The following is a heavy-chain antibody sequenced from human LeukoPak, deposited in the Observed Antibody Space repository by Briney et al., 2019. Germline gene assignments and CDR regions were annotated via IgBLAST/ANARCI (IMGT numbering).Heavy chain of an antibody. V-gene: IGHV3-7*01. CDR3: ASNDAFDI. Sequence: GGSLRLSCAASGFPFSSYWMAWVRQAPGKGLEWVASIKQDGGETFYVDSVKGRFTISRDNAKNSLYLQMNSLRAEDTAVYYCASNDAFDIWGQGTMVTVSS. CDR2: IKQDGGET. CDR1: GFPFSSYW. J-gene: IGHJ3*02.